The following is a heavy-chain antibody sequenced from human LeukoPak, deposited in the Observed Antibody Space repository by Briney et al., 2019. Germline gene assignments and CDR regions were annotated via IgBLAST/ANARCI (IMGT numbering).Heavy chain of an antibody. CDR1: GGSISSGGYS. Sequence: SQTLSLTCAVSGGSISSGGYSWSWIRQPPGKGLEWIGYIYHSGSTYYNPSLKSRVTISVDKSKNQFSLKLSSVTAADTAVYYCARVKVLPDYWGQGTLVTVSS. CDR3: ARVKVLPDY. V-gene: IGHV4-30-2*01. CDR2: IYHSGST. D-gene: IGHD1-1*01. J-gene: IGHJ4*02.